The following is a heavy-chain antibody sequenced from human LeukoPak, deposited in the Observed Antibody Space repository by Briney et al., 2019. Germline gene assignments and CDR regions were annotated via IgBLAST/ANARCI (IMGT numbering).Heavy chain of an antibody. D-gene: IGHD1-1*01. V-gene: IGHV4-34*01. CDR1: GGSFSGYY. J-gene: IGHJ4*02. Sequence: SETLSLTCAVYGGSFSGYYWSWIRQPPGKGLEWIGEINHSGSTNYNPSLKSRVTISVDTSKNQFSLKLSSVTAADTAVYCCARGQLGIFDYWGQGTLVTVSS. CDR2: INHSGST. CDR3: ARGQLGIFDY.